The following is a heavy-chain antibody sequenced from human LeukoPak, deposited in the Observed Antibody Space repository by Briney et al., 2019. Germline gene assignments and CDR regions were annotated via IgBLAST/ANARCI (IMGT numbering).Heavy chain of an antibody. J-gene: IGHJ3*02. Sequence: GESLKISCRGSGYSFTSYWIGWVCQMPGKGLEWMGIIYPGDSDTRYSPSFQGQVTISADKSISTAYLQWSSLKASDTAMYYCARSYYDSSAPDAFDIWGQGTMVTVSS. CDR2: IYPGDSDT. CDR3: ARSYYDSSAPDAFDI. V-gene: IGHV5-51*01. D-gene: IGHD3-22*01. CDR1: GYSFTSYW.